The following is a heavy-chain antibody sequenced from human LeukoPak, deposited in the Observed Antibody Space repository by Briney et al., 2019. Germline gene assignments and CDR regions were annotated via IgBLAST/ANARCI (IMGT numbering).Heavy chain of an antibody. V-gene: IGHV4-59*01. CDR3: ARDRVYGDRDYFDY. D-gene: IGHD4-17*01. Sequence: SETLSLTCTVSGGSISGYYWSWIRQPPGKGLEWIGYIYYSGSTNYNPSLKSRVTISVDTSKNQFSLKLSSVTAADTAVYYCARDRVYGDRDYFDYWGQGTLVTVSS. CDR2: IYYSGST. CDR1: GGSISGYY. J-gene: IGHJ4*02.